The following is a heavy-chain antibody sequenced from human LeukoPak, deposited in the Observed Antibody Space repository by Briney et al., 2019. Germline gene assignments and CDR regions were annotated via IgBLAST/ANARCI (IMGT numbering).Heavy chain of an antibody. CDR2: ISYDGSNK. J-gene: IGHJ4*02. CDR3: AKDLRSSWSFDY. V-gene: IGHV3-30*18. CDR1: GFTFSIYG. Sequence: PGGSLRLSCAAPGFTFSIYGMNWIRKAPGKGLEGVAVISYDGSNKHYADSVKGRFTISRDNSKNTLYLQMNSLRAEDTAVYYCAKDLRSSWSFDYWGQGALVTVSS. D-gene: IGHD6-13*01.